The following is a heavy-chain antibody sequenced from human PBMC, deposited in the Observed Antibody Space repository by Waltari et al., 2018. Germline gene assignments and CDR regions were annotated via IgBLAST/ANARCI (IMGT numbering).Heavy chain of an antibody. V-gene: IGHV4-4*02. CDR2: VHHSGST. CDR1: GGSFSSNDW. CDR3: ARGFAGWPFDY. D-gene: IGHD6-19*01. Sequence: QVQLKESGPGLVKPSETLSLACDVSGGSFSSNDWWRWVRQPPGKGLEWIGEVHHSGSTKYNPSLNGRVVMSVDTSKNQISLTMKSVTAADTAVYYCARGFAGWPFDYWGPGTLVIVAS. J-gene: IGHJ4*02.